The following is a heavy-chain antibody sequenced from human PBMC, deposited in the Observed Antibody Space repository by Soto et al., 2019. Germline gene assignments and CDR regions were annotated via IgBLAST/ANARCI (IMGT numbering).Heavy chain of an antibody. CDR3: ARQATGGGDYYYYGMDV. CDR1: GGSISSNSYY. Sequence: QLQLQESGPGLVKPSETLSLTCTVSGGSISSNSYYWGWIRQPPGKGLEWIGSMYYSGSTYYNPSLKSRVTISVDTSKNQFSLRLTSVIAADTAVYYCARQATGGGDYYYYGMDVWGQGTTVTVSS. D-gene: IGHD3-10*01. V-gene: IGHV4-39*01. J-gene: IGHJ6*02. CDR2: MYYSGST.